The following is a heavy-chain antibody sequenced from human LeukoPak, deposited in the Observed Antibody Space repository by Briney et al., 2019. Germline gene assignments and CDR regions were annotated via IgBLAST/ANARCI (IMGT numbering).Heavy chain of an antibody. CDR2: IYYSGST. Sequence: PSETLSLTCTVSGGSISSSSYYWGWIRQPPGKGLEWIGSIYYSGSTYYNPSLKSRVTISVDTSKNQFSLKLSSVTAADTAVYYCARHYYDFWSGNYFDYWGQGTLVTVSS. D-gene: IGHD3-3*01. CDR3: ARHYYDFWSGNYFDY. V-gene: IGHV4-39*01. J-gene: IGHJ4*02. CDR1: GGSISSSSYY.